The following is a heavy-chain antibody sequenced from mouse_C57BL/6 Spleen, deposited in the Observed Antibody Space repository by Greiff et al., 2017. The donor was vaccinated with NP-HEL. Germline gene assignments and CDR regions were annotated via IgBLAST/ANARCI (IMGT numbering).Heavy chain of an antibody. CDR2: ISDGGSYT. CDR3: ARDNWGDDWFAY. V-gene: IGHV5-4*01. Sequence: EVQRVESGGGLVKPGGSLKLSCAASGFTFSSYAMSWVRQTPEKRLEWVATISDGGSYTYYPDNVKGRFTISRDNAKNNLYLQMSHLKSEDTAMYYCARDNWGDDWFAYWGQGTLVTVSA. D-gene: IGHD4-1*01. CDR1: GFTFSSYA. J-gene: IGHJ3*01.